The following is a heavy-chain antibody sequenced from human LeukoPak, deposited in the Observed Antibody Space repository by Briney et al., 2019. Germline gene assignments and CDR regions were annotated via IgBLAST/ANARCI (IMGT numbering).Heavy chain of an antibody. Sequence: ASVKVSCKASGYTFTSYAMNWVRQAPGQGLEWMGWINTNTGNPTYAQGFTGRFVFSLDTSVSTAYLQISSLKAEDTAVYYCARVSYDSSGYYLYYFDYWGQGTLVTVSS. J-gene: IGHJ4*02. CDR2: INTNTGNP. CDR3: ARVSYDSSGYYLYYFDY. CDR1: GYTFTSYA. D-gene: IGHD3-22*01. V-gene: IGHV7-4-1*02.